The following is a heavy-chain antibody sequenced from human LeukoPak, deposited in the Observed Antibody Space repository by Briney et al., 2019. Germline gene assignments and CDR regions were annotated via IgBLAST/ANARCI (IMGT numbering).Heavy chain of an antibody. V-gene: IGHV3-48*03. CDR2: ISSSGSTR. J-gene: IGHJ4*02. D-gene: IGHD5-18*01. Sequence: GGSLRLSCAASGFTFSSYEMDWVRQAPGKGLEWVSYISSSGSTRYYADSVKGRFTISRDNAKNSLYLQMNSLRAEDTAVYYCARVTSYSYGYFACWGQGTLVTVSS. CDR3: ARVTSYSYGYFAC. CDR1: GFTFSSYE.